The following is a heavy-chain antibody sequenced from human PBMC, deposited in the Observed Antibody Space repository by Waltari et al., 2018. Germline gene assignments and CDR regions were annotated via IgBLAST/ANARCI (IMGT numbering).Heavy chain of an antibody. CDR3: VKGNEIDY. V-gene: IGHV3-30*02. CDR1: GFNFTFFG. D-gene: IGHD1-1*01. Sequence: QVHLVESGGGVVQPGRSLRLSCPAPGFNFTFFGMHWVRQAPGKGLEWVSFISYDGSNENYADSVKGRFTMSRDNSKKMLYVQMNNLRAEDSAVYYCVKGNEIDYWGQGTLVTVSS. J-gene: IGHJ4*02. CDR2: ISYDGSNE.